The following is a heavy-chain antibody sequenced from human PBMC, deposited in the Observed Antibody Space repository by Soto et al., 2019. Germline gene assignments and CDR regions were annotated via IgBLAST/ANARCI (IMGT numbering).Heavy chain of an antibody. CDR1: GFTFSGSA. J-gene: IGHJ4*02. CDR2: IRSKANSYAT. CDR3: TTRLPGATGH. D-gene: IGHD1-26*01. Sequence: EVQLVESGGGLVQPGGSLKLSCAASGFTFSGSAMHWIRQASGKGLEWVGRIRSKANSYATAYAASVKGRFTISRDDSKNTAYLQMNSLKTEDTAVYYCTTRLPGATGHWGQGTLVTVSS. V-gene: IGHV3-73*02.